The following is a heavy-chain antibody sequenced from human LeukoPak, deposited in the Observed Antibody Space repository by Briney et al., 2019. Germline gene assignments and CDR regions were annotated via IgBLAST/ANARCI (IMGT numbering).Heavy chain of an antibody. J-gene: IGHJ4*02. CDR3: AREQQPDGLDY. CDR2: ISRSSSTI. V-gene: IGHV3-48*01. Sequence: GGSLRLSCAASGFTFSSYSMNWVRQAPGKGLEWVSYISRSSSTIYYADSVKGRFTISRDNAKNSLYLQMDSLRTEDTAVYYCAREQQPDGLDYWGQGTLVTVSS. D-gene: IGHD6-13*01. CDR1: GFTFSSYS.